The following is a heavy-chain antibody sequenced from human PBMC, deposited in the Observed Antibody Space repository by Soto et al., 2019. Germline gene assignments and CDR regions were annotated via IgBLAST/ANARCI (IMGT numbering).Heavy chain of an antibody. CDR2: INHSGKT. CDR3: VRGGRSCEIDQCYTGFGP. CDR1: GGSFSGYY. Sequence: QVQLQQCGAGLLRPSETLSLTCAVYGGSFSGYYWSWIRQPTGKGLGWIEEINHSGKTFYNPSLPSRVSISVDTPKNQLSLSLASVTAADTAVYYCVRGGRSCEIDQCYTGFGPWGPGTLVTVSS. D-gene: IGHD2-2*02. J-gene: IGHJ5*02. V-gene: IGHV4-34*01.